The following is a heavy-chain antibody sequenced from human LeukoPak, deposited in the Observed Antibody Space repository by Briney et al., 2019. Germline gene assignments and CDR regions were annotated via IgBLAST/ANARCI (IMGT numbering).Heavy chain of an antibody. CDR3: ARARRGYSYGHLPDY. D-gene: IGHD5-18*01. CDR1: GYRFTSYW. J-gene: IGHJ4*02. CDR2: IDPSDSYT. Sequence: GESLKISCKGSGYRFTSYWISWVRQMPGKGLEWMGRIDPSDSYTNYSPSFQGHVTISADRSISTAYLQWSSLKASDTAMYYCARARRGYSYGHLPDYWGRGTLVTVSS. V-gene: IGHV5-10-1*01.